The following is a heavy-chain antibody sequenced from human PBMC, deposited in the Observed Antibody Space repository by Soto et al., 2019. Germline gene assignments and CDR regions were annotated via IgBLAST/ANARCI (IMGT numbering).Heavy chain of an antibody. CDR2: ISAYNGNT. CDR3: ARDKSFTIFGVVTNWFAP. D-gene: IGHD3-3*01. V-gene: IGHV1-18*01. CDR1: GYAFTSYG. Sequence: ASVKVSCKASGYAFTSYGISWVRQAPGQGLEWMGWISAYNGNTNYAQKLQGRVTMTTDTSTSTAYMELRSLRSDDTAVYYCARDKSFTIFGVVTNWFAPWGQGTLVTVSS. J-gene: IGHJ5*02.